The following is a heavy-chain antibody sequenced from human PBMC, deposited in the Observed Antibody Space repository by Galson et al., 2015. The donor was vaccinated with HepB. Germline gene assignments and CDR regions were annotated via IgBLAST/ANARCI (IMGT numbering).Heavy chain of an antibody. CDR1: GFTFSSYA. D-gene: IGHD3-22*01. V-gene: IGHV3-23*01. J-gene: IGHJ3*02. Sequence: SLRLSCAASGFTFSSYAMSWVRQAPGKGLEWVSAISGSGRSAYYADSVKGRFTISRDNSKNTLYLQMNSLRAEDTAVYYCASPTPERRNYYDTRPRSGAFDIWVQGTMVTVSS. CDR3: ASPTPERRNYYDTRPRSGAFDI. CDR2: ISGSGRSA.